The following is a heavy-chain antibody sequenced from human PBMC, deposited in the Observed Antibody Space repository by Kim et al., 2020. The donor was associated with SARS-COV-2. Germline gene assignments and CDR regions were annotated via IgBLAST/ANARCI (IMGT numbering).Heavy chain of an antibody. CDR3: ARGLGGYYYYGMDV. CDR2: IYHSGST. CDR1: GGSISSYY. V-gene: IGHV4-59*01. J-gene: IGHJ6*02. Sequence: SETLSLTCTASGGSISSYYWSWIRQPPGEGLEWIGYIYHSGSTNYNPSLKSRVTISVDTSKNQFSLKLSSVTAADTAVYYCARGLGGYYYYGMDVWGQGATVTVSS. D-gene: IGHD3-16*01.